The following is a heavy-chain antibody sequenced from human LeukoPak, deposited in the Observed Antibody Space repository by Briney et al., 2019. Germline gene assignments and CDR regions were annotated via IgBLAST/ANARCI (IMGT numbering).Heavy chain of an antibody. J-gene: IGHJ4*02. CDR3: VALGGVIVPPKADY. D-gene: IGHD3-16*02. Sequence: GGSLRLSCAASGFTFSSYAMSWVRQAPGKGLEWVSAISGSGGSTYYADSVKGRFTISRDNSKNTLYLQMNSLRAEDTAVYYCVALGGVIVPPKADYWGQGTLVTVSS. CDR1: GFTFSSYA. V-gene: IGHV3-23*01. CDR2: ISGSGGST.